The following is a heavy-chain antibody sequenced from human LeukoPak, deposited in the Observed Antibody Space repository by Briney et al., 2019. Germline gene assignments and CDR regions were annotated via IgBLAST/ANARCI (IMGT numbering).Heavy chain of an antibody. CDR1: GGSFSGYY. V-gene: IGHV4-34*01. Sequence: SETLSLTCAVYGGSFSGYYWSWIRQPPGKGLEWIGEINHSGSTNYNPSLKSRVTISVDTSKNQFSLKLSSVTAADTAVYYCARGWGDYYGSGSYYYYYYGMDVWGQGTTVTVSS. D-gene: IGHD3-10*01. CDR3: ARGWGDYYGSGSYYYYYYGMDV. CDR2: INHSGST. J-gene: IGHJ6*02.